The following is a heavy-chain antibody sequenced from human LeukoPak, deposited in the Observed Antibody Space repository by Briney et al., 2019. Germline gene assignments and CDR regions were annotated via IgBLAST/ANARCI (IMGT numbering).Heavy chain of an antibody. V-gene: IGHV3-21*04. CDR1: GFTFSSYS. D-gene: IGHD3-10*01. CDR2: ISSSSSYI. Sequence: GGSLRLSCAASGFTFSSYSMNWVRQAPGKGLEWVSSISSSSSYIYYADSVKGRFTISRDNAKNSLYLQMNSLRAEDTAMYYCTRLSAMLRGPEPIYYFDSWGQGTLVTVSS. J-gene: IGHJ4*02. CDR3: TRLSAMLRGPEPIYYFDS.